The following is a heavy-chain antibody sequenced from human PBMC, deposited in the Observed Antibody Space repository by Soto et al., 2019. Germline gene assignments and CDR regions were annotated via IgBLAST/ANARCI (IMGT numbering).Heavy chain of an antibody. CDR3: ARDQQWLVLYWGAPNWYFDL. J-gene: IGHJ2*01. D-gene: IGHD6-19*01. V-gene: IGHV3-7*01. Sequence: EVQLVESGGGLVQPGGSLRLSCAASGFTFSSYWMSWVRQAPGKGLEWVANIKQDGSEKYYVDSVKGRFTISRENAKNSLYLQMNSLRAEDTAVYYCARDQQWLVLYWGAPNWYFDLWGRGTLVTVSS. CDR1: GFTFSSYW. CDR2: IKQDGSEK.